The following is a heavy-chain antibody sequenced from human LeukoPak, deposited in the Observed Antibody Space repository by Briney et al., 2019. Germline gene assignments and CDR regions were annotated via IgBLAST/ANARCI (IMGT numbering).Heavy chain of an antibody. CDR3: ARDHRYAFDN. CDR2: IGISSGNT. Sequence: GGSLRLSCAASGFTFRNYWMGWVRQAPGKGLEWISYIGISSGNTKYADSVKGRFTISRDKARNSLHLQMNSLRVEDTAVYYCARDHRYAFDNWGHGTLVTVSS. CDR1: GFTFRNYW. D-gene: IGHD5-12*01. J-gene: IGHJ4*01. V-gene: IGHV3-11*06.